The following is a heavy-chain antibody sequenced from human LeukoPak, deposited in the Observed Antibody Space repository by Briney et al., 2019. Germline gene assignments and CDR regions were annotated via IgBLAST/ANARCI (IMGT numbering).Heavy chain of an antibody. V-gene: IGHV3-21*01. J-gene: IGHJ4*02. CDR1: GFTFSSYS. CDR3: ASSEQWLVRGFDY. Sequence: GGSLTLSCAASGFTFSSYSMNWVRQAPGKGLEWVSSISSSSSYIYYADSVKGRFTISRDNAKNPLSLQMNSLGAEDTAVYYCASSEQWLVRGFDYWGQGTLVTVSS. D-gene: IGHD6-19*01. CDR2: ISSSSSYI.